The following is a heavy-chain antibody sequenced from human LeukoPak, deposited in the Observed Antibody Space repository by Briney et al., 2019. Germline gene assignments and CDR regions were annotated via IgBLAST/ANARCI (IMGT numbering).Heavy chain of an antibody. V-gene: IGHV3-53*01. D-gene: IGHD1-26*01. J-gene: IGHJ4*02. CDR1: GFTFSSDA. Sequence: GGSLRLSCAASGFTFSSDAMSWVRQAPGKGLEWVSVIYSGAGTYYADSVKGRFTISRDNSKNTLHLQMNSLRAEDTAVYYCARVGSGNYYKYFEHWGQGTLVTVSS. CDR2: IYSGAGT. CDR3: ARVGSGNYYKYFEH.